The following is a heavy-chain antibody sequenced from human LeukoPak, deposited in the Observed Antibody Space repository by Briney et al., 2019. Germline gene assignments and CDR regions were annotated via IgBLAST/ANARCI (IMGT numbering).Heavy chain of an antibody. V-gene: IGHV3-21*01. CDR1: GFSFSSYS. CDR2: ISSSSSYI. D-gene: IGHD6-13*01. CDR3: ARDPDVAAAGTN. Sequence: SGGSLRLSCAASGFSFSSYSMNWIRQVPGKGLEWVSSISSSSSYIYYADSVKGRFTISRDNAKNSLYLQMNSLRAEDTAVYYCARDPDVAAAGTNWGQGALVTVSS. J-gene: IGHJ4*02.